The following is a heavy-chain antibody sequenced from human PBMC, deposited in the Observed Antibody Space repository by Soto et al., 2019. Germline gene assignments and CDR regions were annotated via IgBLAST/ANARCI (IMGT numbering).Heavy chain of an antibody. J-gene: IGHJ4*02. Sequence: PGWPLRLSCTASQFTFSSYAMSLVLKTPGKGLEWVSAISGSGGSTYYADSVKGRFTISRDNSKNTLYLQMNSLRAEDTAVYYCAKPSTVTTSGYWGQGTLVTVSS. CDR1: QFTFSSYA. CDR3: AKPSTVTTSGY. V-gene: IGHV3-23*01. D-gene: IGHD4-17*01. CDR2: ISGSGGST.